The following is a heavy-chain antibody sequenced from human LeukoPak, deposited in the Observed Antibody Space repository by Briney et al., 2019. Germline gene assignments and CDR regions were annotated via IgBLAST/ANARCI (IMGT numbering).Heavy chain of an antibody. J-gene: IGHJ3*02. CDR1: GFTFSSYW. D-gene: IGHD3-10*01. CDR2: ISSSSSYI. V-gene: IGHV3-21*01. Sequence: GGSLRLSCAASGFTFSSYWMSWVRQAPGKGLEWVSSISSSSSYIYYADSVKGRFTISRDNAKNSLYLQMNSLRAEDTAVYYCASTLLLGAFDIWGQGTMVTVSS. CDR3: ASTLLLGAFDI.